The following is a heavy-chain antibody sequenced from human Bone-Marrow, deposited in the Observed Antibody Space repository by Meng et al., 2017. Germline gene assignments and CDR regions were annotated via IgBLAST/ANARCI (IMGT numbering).Heavy chain of an antibody. V-gene: IGHV3-7*01. CDR3: VSEVGATGASY. J-gene: IGHJ4*02. CDR1: GFTFPTYW. Sequence: EGSLRLSCTASGFTFPTYWMSWVRQAPGKGLEWVANLKQDGSEKFYVGSAKGRFTISRDNSKNTLYLQMNSLRAEDTAVYYCVSEVGATGASYWGQGTLVTVSS. CDR2: LKQDGSEK. D-gene: IGHD1-26*01.